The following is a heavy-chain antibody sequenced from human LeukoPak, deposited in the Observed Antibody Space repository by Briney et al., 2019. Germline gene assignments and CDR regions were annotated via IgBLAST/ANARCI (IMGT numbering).Heavy chain of an antibody. D-gene: IGHD3-10*01. CDR2: ISGSGGST. Sequence: XGSXXLSXXGSGXTFSXYAMSWXRXXPGXXXXGGSAISGSGGSTYYADSVKGRFTISRDNSKNTLYLQMNSLRAEDTAVYYCAQSPMVRGVIVYWGQGTLVTVSS. CDR3: AQSPMVRGVIVY. J-gene: IGHJ4*02. V-gene: IGHV3-23*01. CDR1: GXTFSXYA.